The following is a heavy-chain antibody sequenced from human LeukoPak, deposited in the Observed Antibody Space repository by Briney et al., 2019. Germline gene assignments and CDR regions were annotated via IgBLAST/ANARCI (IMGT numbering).Heavy chain of an antibody. CDR2: ISWNSGSI. CDR3: AKGSSGSSWYGDSFDY. V-gene: IGHV3-9*01. J-gene: IGHJ4*02. D-gene: IGHD6-13*01. Sequence: PGGSLRLSCAASGFTFDDYAMHWVRQAPGKGLEWVSGISWNSGSIGYADSVKGRFTISRDNAKNSLYLQMNSLRAEDTALYYCAKGSSGSSWYGDSFDYWGQGTLVTVSS. CDR1: GFTFDDYA.